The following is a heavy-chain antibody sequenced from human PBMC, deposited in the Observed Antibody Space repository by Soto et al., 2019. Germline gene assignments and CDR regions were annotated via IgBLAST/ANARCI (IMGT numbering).Heavy chain of an antibody. CDR3: AIGVGRSNHFDL. V-gene: IGHV1-24*01. CDR2: YDIENGDT. J-gene: IGHJ4*02. CDR1: GDSLTEIT. Sequence: ASVQVSCKVAGDSLTEITIHWERLAPAQGLERMGGYDIENGDTIYAKKFQDRVTMTEDSPADTPYMQLRSLMSEDTAVYYCAIGVGRSNHFDLCGQGTMVTVSS. D-gene: IGHD6-13*01.